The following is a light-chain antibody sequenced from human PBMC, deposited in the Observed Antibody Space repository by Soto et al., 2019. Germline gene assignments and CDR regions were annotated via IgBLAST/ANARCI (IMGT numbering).Light chain of an antibody. CDR3: QQYDRLFT. V-gene: IGKV1-33*01. CDR1: QDISNY. J-gene: IGKJ3*01. Sequence: DIQMIQSPSSLSASVGDRVTITCQASQDISNYLNWFQHKPGKAPRLLIYDASKLETGVPSRFSGSGSGTHFTFTISSLQPEDIATYYCQQYDRLFTFGPGTSVDIK. CDR2: DAS.